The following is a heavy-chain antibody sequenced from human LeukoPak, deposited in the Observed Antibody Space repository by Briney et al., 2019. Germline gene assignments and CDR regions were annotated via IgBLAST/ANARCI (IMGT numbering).Heavy chain of an antibody. J-gene: IGHJ4*02. CDR3: ARAHSSLRLYFFDC. V-gene: IGHV1-2*02. CDR2: INPNSGGT. D-gene: IGHD6-13*01. Sequence: ASVKMSCKHSGYTFGDNYTHWVRQAPGQGLEWVGWINPNSGGTNYAQKFEGRVTMTSDTSISTGYMELSGLTSGDTAIYFCARAHSSLRLYFFDCWGQGTLVTVSS. CDR1: GYTFGDNY.